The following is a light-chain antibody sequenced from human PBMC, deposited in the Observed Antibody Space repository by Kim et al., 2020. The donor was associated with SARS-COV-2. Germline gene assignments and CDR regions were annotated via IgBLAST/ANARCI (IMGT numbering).Light chain of an antibody. CDR2: GKN. J-gene: IGLJ2*01. Sequence: SSELTQDPAVSVALGQTVRITCQGDSLRSYYASWYQQKPGQAPVLVIYGKNNRRSGIPDRFSGSSSGNTASLTITGAQAEDEADYYCNSRDSSGNHVVLG. V-gene: IGLV3-19*01. CDR3: NSRDSSGNHVV. CDR1: SLRSYY.